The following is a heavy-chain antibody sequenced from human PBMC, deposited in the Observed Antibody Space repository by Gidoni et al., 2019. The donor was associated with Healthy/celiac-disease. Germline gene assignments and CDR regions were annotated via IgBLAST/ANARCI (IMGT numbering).Heavy chain of an antibody. Sequence: QVQLQESGTGLVKPPETLSLTCTVSGGSVSSGRYYWSWSRQPPGKGLEWIGYIYYSGSTNYNPSLKSRVTISVDTSKNQFSLKLSSVTAADTAVYYCARGWELLKEGLGYWGQGTLVTVSS. J-gene: IGHJ4*02. V-gene: IGHV4-61*01. CDR1: GGSVSSGRYY. D-gene: IGHD1-26*01. CDR3: ARGWELLKEGLGY. CDR2: IYYSGST.